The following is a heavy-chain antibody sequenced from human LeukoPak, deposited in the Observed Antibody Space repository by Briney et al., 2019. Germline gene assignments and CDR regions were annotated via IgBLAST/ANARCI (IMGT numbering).Heavy chain of an antibody. CDR1: AYSISSGYY. V-gene: IGHV4-38-2*02. Sequence: PSETLSLTCTVSAYSISSGYYWGWNRQPPGKGLEWIGSIYYSGSTYYNPSLKSRVTISVDTSKNQFSLKLSSVTAADTAVYYCARTKGSNWFDPWGQGTLVTVSS. CDR2: IYYSGST. D-gene: IGHD2-15*01. CDR3: ARTKGSNWFDP. J-gene: IGHJ5*02.